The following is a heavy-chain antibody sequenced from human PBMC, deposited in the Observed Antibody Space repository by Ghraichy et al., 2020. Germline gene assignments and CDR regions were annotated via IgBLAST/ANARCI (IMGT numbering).Heavy chain of an antibody. CDR2: IRSKAYGGTT. J-gene: IGHJ3*02. V-gene: IGHV3-49*03. D-gene: IGHD5-18*01. Sequence: GGSLRLSCTASGFTFGDYAMSWFRQAPGKGLEWVGFIRSKAYGGTTEYAASVKGRFTISRDDSKSIAYLQMNSLKTEDTAVYYCTRVGDVDTALHHAFDIWGQGTMVTVS. CDR3: TRVGDVDTALHHAFDI. CDR1: GFTFGDYA.